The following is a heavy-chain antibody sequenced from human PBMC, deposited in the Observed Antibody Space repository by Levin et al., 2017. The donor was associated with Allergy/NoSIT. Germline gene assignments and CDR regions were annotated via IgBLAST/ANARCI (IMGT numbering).Heavy chain of an antibody. CDR2: ILNNGSSK. V-gene: IGHV3-30*18. J-gene: IGHJ4*02. D-gene: IGHD7-27*01. CDR3: AKQGSLGPYYFDY. CDR1: GITFSYYD. Sequence: GGSLRLSCAVSGITFSYYDMHWVRQAPGKGLEWVAVILNNGSSKFSEVSVKGRFTISRDNSKNTLYLQMNSLRPEDTATYFCAKQGSLGPYYFDYWGQGTLVTVSS.